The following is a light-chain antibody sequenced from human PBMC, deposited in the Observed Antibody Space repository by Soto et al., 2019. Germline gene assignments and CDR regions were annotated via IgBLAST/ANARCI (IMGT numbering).Light chain of an antibody. CDR3: QQYNSSPT. V-gene: IGKV1-5*03. CDR2: KAS. Sequence: DIQMTQSPSTLSASVGDRVTITCRARQSISSWLAWYQQKPGKAPKLLIYKASSLESGVPSRFSGSGSGTEFTLTISILQPDDFATYYCQQYNSSPTFGQGTKVEIK. J-gene: IGKJ1*01. CDR1: QSISSW.